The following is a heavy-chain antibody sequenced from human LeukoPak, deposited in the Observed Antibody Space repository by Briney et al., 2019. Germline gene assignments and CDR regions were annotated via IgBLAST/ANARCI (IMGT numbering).Heavy chain of an antibody. V-gene: IGHV4-59*01. D-gene: IGHD6-19*01. CDR1: GGSISRYY. J-gene: IGHJ4*02. Sequence: SETLSLTCTGSGGSISRYYWSWLRQPPGKGVEGMGYIYYSGSTNYNPSLKSRVTISVDTSKNQFSLKLSSVTAADTAVYYCARDQSRGWYYFDYWGQGTMVTVSS. CDR2: IYYSGST. CDR3: ARDQSRGWYYFDY.